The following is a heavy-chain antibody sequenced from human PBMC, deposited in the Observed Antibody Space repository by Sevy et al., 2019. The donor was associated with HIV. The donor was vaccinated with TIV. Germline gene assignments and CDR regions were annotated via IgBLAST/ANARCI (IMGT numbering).Heavy chain of an antibody. CDR1: GFTFSRYW. Sequence: GGSLRLSCAASGFTFSRYWMTWVRQAPGKGLEWVANIKEDGSGKYYVDSLKGRFTISRDNAKNSLYLQMNSLRAEDTAVYYCGRVPSYYGSGEVDSWGQGTLVTVSS. CDR2: IKEDGSGK. V-gene: IGHV3-7*01. J-gene: IGHJ4*02. D-gene: IGHD3-10*01. CDR3: GRVPSYYGSGEVDS.